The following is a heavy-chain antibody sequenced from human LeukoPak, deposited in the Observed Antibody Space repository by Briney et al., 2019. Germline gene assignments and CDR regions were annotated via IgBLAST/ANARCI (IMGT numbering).Heavy chain of an antibody. V-gene: IGHV3-73*01. Sequence: GGSLRLSCAASGFTFSGSAMHWVRQASGKGLEWVGRIRSKANSYATAYAASVKGRFTISRDDSKNTAYLQMNSLKTEDTAVYYCTRLEVTMVRGVISGYWGQGTLVTVSS. CDR3: TRLEVTMVRGVISGY. D-gene: IGHD3-10*01. J-gene: IGHJ4*02. CDR1: GFTFSGSA. CDR2: IRSKANSYAT.